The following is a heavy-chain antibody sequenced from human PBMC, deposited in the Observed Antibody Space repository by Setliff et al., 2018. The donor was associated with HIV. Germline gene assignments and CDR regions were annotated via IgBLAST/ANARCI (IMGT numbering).Heavy chain of an antibody. V-gene: IGHV4-39*01. CDR2: ICNPGSI. CDR3: ARHANPTVITDIPFDP. Sequence: SETLSLTCAVHSGSFGSYYWGWIRQPPGKGLEWIGSICNPGSIHYNPSLESRVTISVDTSKNDFSLKMTSVTAADTAVYYCARHANPTVITDIPFDPWGQGTLVTVSS. J-gene: IGHJ5*02. CDR1: SGSFGSYY. D-gene: IGHD4-17*01.